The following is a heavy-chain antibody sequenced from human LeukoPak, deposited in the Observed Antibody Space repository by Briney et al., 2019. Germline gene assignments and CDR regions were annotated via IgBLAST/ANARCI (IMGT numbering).Heavy chain of an antibody. Sequence: GGSLRLSCAASGFTVSSNYMSWVRQAPGKGLEWVSVIYSGGSTYYADSVKGRFTISRDNAKNSLYLQMNSLRAEDTAVYYCARDYGGNSGNYWGQGTLVTVSS. CDR3: ARDYGGNSGNY. V-gene: IGHV3-53*01. CDR2: IYSGGST. J-gene: IGHJ4*02. D-gene: IGHD4-23*01. CDR1: GFTVSSNY.